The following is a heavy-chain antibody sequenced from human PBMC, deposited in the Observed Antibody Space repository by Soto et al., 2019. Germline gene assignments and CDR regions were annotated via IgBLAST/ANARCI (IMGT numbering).Heavy chain of an antibody. CDR1: SFSISSSNW. CDR3: ARAEPAAPYYYYYYMDV. CDR2: IYHSGST. D-gene: IGHD2-2*01. V-gene: IGHV4-4*02. J-gene: IGHJ6*03. Sequence: SETLSLTCAVSSFSISSSNWWSWVRHPPGKGLEWIGEIYHSGSTNYNPSLKSRVTISVDKSKNQFSLKLSSVTAADTAVYYCARAEPAAPYYYYYYMDVWGKGTTVTVSS.